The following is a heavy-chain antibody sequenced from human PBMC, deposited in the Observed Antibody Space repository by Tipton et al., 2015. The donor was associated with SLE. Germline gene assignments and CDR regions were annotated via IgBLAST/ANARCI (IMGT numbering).Heavy chain of an antibody. Sequence: LRLSCTVSGGSISSGDYYWSWIRQPPGKGLEWIGYIYYSGSTNYNPSLKSRVTISVDTSKNQFSLKLSSVTAADTAVYYCARGWIQLWFDIWGQGTMVTVSS. CDR3: ARGWIQLWFDI. D-gene: IGHD5-18*01. J-gene: IGHJ3*02. CDR2: IYYSGST. CDR1: GGSISSGDYY. V-gene: IGHV4-61*08.